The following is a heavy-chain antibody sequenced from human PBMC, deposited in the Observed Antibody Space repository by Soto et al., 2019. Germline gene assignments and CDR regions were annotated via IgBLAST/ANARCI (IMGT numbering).Heavy chain of an antibody. CDR2: IIPKFGTA. J-gene: IGHJ6*02. D-gene: IGHD1-26*01. CDR1: GVTFSNYA. CDR3: VRDAGIVGAEYGMDV. V-gene: IGHV1-69*06. Sequence: QVQLVQSGAEVKKPGSSVKVSCKASGVTFSNYAISWVRQAPGQGLEWMGGIIPKFGTANYAQKFQGRVTITADRSTSTASLDLSSLRSEDTAVYYCVRDAGIVGAEYGMDVWGQVTTVTVSS.